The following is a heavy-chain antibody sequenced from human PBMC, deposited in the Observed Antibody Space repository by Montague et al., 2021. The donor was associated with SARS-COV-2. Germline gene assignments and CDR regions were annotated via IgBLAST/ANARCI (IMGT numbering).Heavy chain of an antibody. J-gene: IGHJ4*02. CDR2: MYYSGST. Sequence: SETLSLTCTVSGGSISSYYWSWIRQPPGKGLEWIGYMYYSGSTNYNPSLKSRVTLSVDTSKNQFSLKLSSVTAADTAVYYCERDFDYRGQGTMVTVSS. CDR3: ERDFDY. CDR1: GGSISSYY. V-gene: IGHV4-59*13.